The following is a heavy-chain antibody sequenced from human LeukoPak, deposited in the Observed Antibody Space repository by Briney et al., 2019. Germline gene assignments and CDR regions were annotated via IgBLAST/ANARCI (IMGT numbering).Heavy chain of an antibody. CDR3: ARDPLRYFDWLPRSYGMDV. CDR1: GYTFTGYY. V-gene: IGHV1-18*04. J-gene: IGHJ6*02. CDR2: ISAYNGNT. Sequence: ASVKVSCKASGYTFTGYYMHWVRQAPGQGLEWMGWISAYNGNTNYAQKLQGRVTMTTDTSTSTAYMELRSLRSDDTAVYYCARDPLRYFDWLPRSYGMDVWGQGTTVTVSS. D-gene: IGHD3-9*01.